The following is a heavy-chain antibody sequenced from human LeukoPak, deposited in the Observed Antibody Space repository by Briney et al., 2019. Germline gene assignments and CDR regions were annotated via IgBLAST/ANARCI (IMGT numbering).Heavy chain of an antibody. J-gene: IGHJ4*02. CDR2: INHSGST. Sequence: SETLSLTCAVYGGSFSGYYCSWIRQPPGKGLEWMGEINHSGSTNYNPSLKSRVTISVDTSKNQFSLKLSSVTASDTAVYHCASVYCSGGSCYSRYFDYWGQGTLVTVSS. D-gene: IGHD2-15*01. CDR1: GGSFSGYY. CDR3: ASVYCSGGSCYSRYFDY. V-gene: IGHV4-34*01.